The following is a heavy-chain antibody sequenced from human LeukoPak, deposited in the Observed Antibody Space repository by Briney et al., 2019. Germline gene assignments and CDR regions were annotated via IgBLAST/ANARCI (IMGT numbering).Heavy chain of an antibody. Sequence: GGSLRLSCAASGFTFSKYAVTWVRQAPGKGLEWVSGISGSGGNTYYADSVKGRFTISRDNAKDTLFLQMNSLRAEDTAVYYCAKDPKGTTVTTYWFVYWGRGTLVTVSS. CDR1: GFTFSKYA. CDR2: ISGSGGNT. D-gene: IGHD4-17*01. V-gene: IGHV3-23*01. J-gene: IGHJ4*02. CDR3: AKDPKGTTVTTYWFVY.